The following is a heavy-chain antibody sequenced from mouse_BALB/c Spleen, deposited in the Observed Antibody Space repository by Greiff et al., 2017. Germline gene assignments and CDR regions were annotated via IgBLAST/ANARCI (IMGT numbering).Heavy chain of an antibody. Sequence: DVMLVESGGGLVKPGGSLKLSCAASGFTFSSYAMSWVRQSPEKRLEWVAEISSGGSTYYPDSVKGRFTISRDNARNILYLQMSSLRSEDTAMYYCARGRAITTVYYYAMDYWGQGTSVTVSS. V-gene: IGHV5-6-5*01. J-gene: IGHJ4*01. CDR2: ISSGGST. CDR1: GFTFSSYA. CDR3: ARGRAITTVYYYAMDY. D-gene: IGHD1-1*01.